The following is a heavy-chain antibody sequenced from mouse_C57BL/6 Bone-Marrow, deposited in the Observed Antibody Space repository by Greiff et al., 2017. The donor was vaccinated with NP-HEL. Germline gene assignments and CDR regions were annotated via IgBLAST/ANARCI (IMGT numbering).Heavy chain of an antibody. J-gene: IGHJ1*03. CDR3: ASPIYWESPHWYFDV. CDR2: IHPNSGST. D-gene: IGHD4-1*01. V-gene: IGHV1-64*01. CDR1: GYTFTSYW. Sequence: QVQLQQPGAELVKPGASVKLSCKASGYTFTSYWMHWVKQRPGQGLEWIGMIHPNSGSTNYNEKFKSKATLTVDKSSSTAYMQLSSLTSEDSAVYYCASPIYWESPHWYFDVWGTGTTVTVSS.